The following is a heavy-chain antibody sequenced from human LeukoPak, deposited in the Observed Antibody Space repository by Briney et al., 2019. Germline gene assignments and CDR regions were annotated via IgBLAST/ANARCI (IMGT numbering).Heavy chain of an antibody. D-gene: IGHD2-21*02. CDR1: GFTFGDYA. V-gene: IGHV3-49*04. CDR3: TREVEVVTAIIDY. Sequence: GGSLRLSWTASGFTFGDYAMSWVRQAPGKGLEWVGFIRSKAYGGTTEYAASVKGRFTISRDDSKSIAYLQMNSLKTEDTAVYYCTREVEVVTAIIDYWGQGTLVTVSS. J-gene: IGHJ4*02. CDR2: IRSKAYGGTT.